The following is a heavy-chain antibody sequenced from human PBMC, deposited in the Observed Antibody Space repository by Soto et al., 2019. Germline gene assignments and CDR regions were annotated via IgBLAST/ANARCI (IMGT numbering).Heavy chain of an antibody. V-gene: IGHV3-23*01. CDR1: GFTFSSYA. D-gene: IGHD3-10*01. CDR3: AKAPGPSSGSYYLLDY. J-gene: IGHJ4*02. CDR2: ISGSGGST. Sequence: GGSRRLSCAASGFTFSSYAMSWVRQAPGKGLEWVSAISGSGGSTYYADSVKGRFTISRDNSKNTLYLQMNSLRAEDTAVYYCAKAPGPSSGSYYLLDYWGQGTLVTVSS.